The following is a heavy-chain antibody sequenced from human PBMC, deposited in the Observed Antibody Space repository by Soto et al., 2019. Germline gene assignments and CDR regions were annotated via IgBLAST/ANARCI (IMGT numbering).Heavy chain of an antibody. CDR2: INAGSGNT. CDR1: GYTFTGYA. J-gene: IGHJ3*02. D-gene: IGHD3-10*01. Sequence: GASVKVSCKASGYTFTGYAMHWVRQAPGQRLEWMGWINAGSGNTKYSQKFQGRVTITRDTSASTAYMELSSLRSEDTAVYYCARDSSFTAGSFYYYGSGTGAFDIWGQATMVTVS. CDR3: ARDSSFTAGSFYYYGSGTGAFDI. V-gene: IGHV1-3*01.